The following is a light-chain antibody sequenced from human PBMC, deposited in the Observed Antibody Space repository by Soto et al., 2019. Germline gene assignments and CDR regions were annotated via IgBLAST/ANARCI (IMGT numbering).Light chain of an antibody. CDR2: QAS. CDR3: QSGVT. J-gene: IGKJ4*01. CDR1: QSISSW. V-gene: IGKV1-5*03. Sequence: DIQMTQSPSTLSASVGDRVTITCRASQSISSWLAWYQQKPGKAPKLLIYQASSLQSGVPSRFSGSGSRTEITLTISSLQPDDFATYYCQSGVTFGGGTKVEIK.